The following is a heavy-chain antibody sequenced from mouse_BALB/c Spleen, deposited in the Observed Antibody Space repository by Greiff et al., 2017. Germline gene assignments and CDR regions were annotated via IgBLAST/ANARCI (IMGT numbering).Heavy chain of an antibody. V-gene: IGHV2-9*02. CDR2: IWAGGST. Sequence: VKVVESGPGLVAPSQSLSITCTVSGFSLTSYGVHWVRQPPGKGLEWLGVIWAGGSTNYNSALMSRLSISKDNSKSQVFLKMNSLQTDDTAMYYCARDEEYGKAYWGQGTLVTVSA. J-gene: IGHJ3*01. CDR1: GFSLTSYG. D-gene: IGHD2-10*02. CDR3: ARDEEYGKAY.